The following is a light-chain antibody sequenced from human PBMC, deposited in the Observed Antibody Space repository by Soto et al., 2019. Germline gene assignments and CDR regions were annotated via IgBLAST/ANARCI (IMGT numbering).Light chain of an antibody. Sequence: EIVLTQSPATLSLSPGERATLSCRASQTISDYLAWYQQKPGQAPRLLIYGASTRATGIPGRFSGSGSGTEVTLTISSLQSEDFAVYYCQQYNDWPWTFGQGTKVEIK. CDR1: QTISDY. V-gene: IGKV3-15*01. CDR2: GAS. CDR3: QQYNDWPWT. J-gene: IGKJ1*01.